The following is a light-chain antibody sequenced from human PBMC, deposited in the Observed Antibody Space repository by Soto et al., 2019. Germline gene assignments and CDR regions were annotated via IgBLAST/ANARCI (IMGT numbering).Light chain of an antibody. V-gene: IGKV3-20*01. Sequence: EIVLTQSPGTLSLSPGERATLSCRASQTIDSRCLAWYQQKPGQAPRLLIYGAFSRAAGIPDTFSASGSEPDFTLTISRLESEDFEVYYCQQYGTSPRTFGQGTRVEV. CDR1: QTIDSRC. CDR2: GAF. J-gene: IGKJ1*01. CDR3: QQYGTSPRT.